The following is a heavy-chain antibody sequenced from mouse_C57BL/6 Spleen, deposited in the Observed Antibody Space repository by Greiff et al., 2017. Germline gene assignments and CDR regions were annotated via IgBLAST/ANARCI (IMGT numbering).Heavy chain of an antibody. CDR1: GYTFTDYY. V-gene: IGHV1-26*01. CDR3: ARGWDEGFAY. J-gene: IGHJ3*01. Sequence: VQLQQSGPELVKPGASVKISCKASGYTFTDYYMNWVKQSHGKSLEWIGDINPNNGGTSYNQKFKGKATLTVDKSSSTAYMELRSLTSEDSAVYYCARGWDEGFAYWGQGTLVTVSA. CDR2: INPNNGGT. D-gene: IGHD4-1*01.